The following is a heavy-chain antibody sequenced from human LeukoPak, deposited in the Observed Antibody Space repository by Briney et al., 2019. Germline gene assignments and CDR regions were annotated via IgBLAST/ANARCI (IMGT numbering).Heavy chain of an antibody. D-gene: IGHD3-22*01. Sequence: GGSLRLSCAASGFTFSSYSMNWVRQAPGKGLEWVSSISSSSSYIHYADSGKGRFTISRDNAKNSLYLQMNSLRAEDTAVYYCARDEGTTYYYDSSGSNWFDPWGQGTLVTVSS. CDR3: ARDEGTTYYYDSSGSNWFDP. V-gene: IGHV3-21*01. CDR2: ISSSSSYI. CDR1: GFTFSSYS. J-gene: IGHJ5*02.